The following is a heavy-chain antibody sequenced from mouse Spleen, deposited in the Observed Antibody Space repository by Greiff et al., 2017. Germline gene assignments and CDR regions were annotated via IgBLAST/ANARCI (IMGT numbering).Heavy chain of an antibody. CDR2: IDPNSGGT. Sequence: VQLQQPGAELVKPGASVKLSCKASGYTFTSYWMHWVKQRPGRGLEWIGRIDPNSGGTKYNEKFKSKATLTVDKPSSTAYMQLSSLTSEVSAVYYCARSTTVVARYWYFDVWGTGTTVTVSS. J-gene: IGHJ1*03. CDR1: GYTFTSYW. CDR3: ARSTTVVARYWYFDV. V-gene: IGHV1-72*01. D-gene: IGHD1-1*01.